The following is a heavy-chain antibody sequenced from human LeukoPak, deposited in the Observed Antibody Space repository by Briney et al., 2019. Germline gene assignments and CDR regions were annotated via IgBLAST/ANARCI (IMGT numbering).Heavy chain of an antibody. CDR3: ARSREGFGESTDAFDI. Sequence: SETLSLTCSVSGDSISTYYWNWIRQPPGKGLEWIGNIYYSGSTYYNPSLKSRVTISVDTSKNQFSLKLSSVTAADTAVYYCARSREGFGESTDAFDIWGQGTMVTVS. J-gene: IGHJ3*02. CDR2: IYYSGST. CDR1: GDSISTYY. V-gene: IGHV4-59*08. D-gene: IGHD3-10*01.